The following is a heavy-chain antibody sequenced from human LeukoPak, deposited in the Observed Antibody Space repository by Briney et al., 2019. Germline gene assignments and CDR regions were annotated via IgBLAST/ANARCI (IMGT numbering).Heavy chain of an antibody. V-gene: IGHV3-23*01. J-gene: IGHJ4*02. Sequence: GGSLRLSCAASGFTFSSYAMTWVRHAPGKGLEWVSAISGGGGSTYHADSVKGRFTVSRDNSKNTLYLQMDSLRAEDTAVYYCANSYTSSSRTPFDCWGQGTLVTVSS. CDR1: GFTFSSYA. D-gene: IGHD6-6*01. CDR2: ISGGGGST. CDR3: ANSYTSSSRTPFDC.